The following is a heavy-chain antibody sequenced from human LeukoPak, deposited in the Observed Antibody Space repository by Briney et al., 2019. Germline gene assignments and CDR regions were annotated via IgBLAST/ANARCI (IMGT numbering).Heavy chain of an antibody. CDR3: ARDPQDSSSWYFDY. CDR1: GFTFSDYY. Sequence: GGSLRLSCAASGFTFSDYYMSWIRQAPGKGLEWVSYISSSGSTIYYADSVKGRFTISRDNAKNSLYLQMNSLRAEDTAVYYCARDPQDSSSWYFDYWGQGTLVTVSS. D-gene: IGHD6-13*01. CDR2: ISSSGSTI. V-gene: IGHV3-11*04. J-gene: IGHJ4*02.